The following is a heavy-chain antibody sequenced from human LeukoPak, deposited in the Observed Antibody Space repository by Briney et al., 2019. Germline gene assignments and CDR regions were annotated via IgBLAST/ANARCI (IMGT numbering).Heavy chain of an antibody. J-gene: IGHJ5*02. Sequence: RTGGSLRLSCAASGFTFDDYGMSWVRQAPGKGLEWVSGINWNGGSTGYADSVKGRFTISRDNAKNSLYLQMNSLRAEDTALYYCAREVRYSSGWSGNWFDPWGQGTLVTVSS. V-gene: IGHV3-20*04. CDR3: AREVRYSSGWSGNWFDP. CDR2: INWNGGST. D-gene: IGHD6-19*01. CDR1: GFTFDDYG.